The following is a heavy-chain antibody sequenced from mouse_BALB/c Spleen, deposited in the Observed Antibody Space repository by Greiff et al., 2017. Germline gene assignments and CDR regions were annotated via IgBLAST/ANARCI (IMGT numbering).Heavy chain of an antibody. CDR1: GFSLTSYG. J-gene: IGHJ4*01. V-gene: IGHV2-9*02. CDR2: IWAGGST. Sequence: VQLQQSGPGLVAPSQSLSITCTVSGFSLTSYGVHWVRQPPGKGLEWLGVIWAGGSTNYNSALMSRLSISKDNSKSQVFLKMNSLQTDDTARYYCARERDYYYAMDYWGQGTSVTVSS. D-gene: IGHD2-4*01. CDR3: ARERDYYYAMDY.